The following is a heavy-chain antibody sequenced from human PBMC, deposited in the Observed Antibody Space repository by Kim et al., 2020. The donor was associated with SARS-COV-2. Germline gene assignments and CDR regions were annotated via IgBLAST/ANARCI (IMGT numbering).Heavy chain of an antibody. D-gene: IGHD6-13*01. J-gene: IGHJ4*02. Sequence: GGSLRLSCAASGFTFSSYNMNWVRQAPGKGLEWLSYISSSGSTIYYADSVKGRFTISRDNAKNSLSLQMNSLRDEATAVYYCARVGVSAGGVTPGVYWGQGTLVAVSS. CDR2: ISSSGSTI. CDR1: GFTFSSYN. CDR3: ARVGVSAGGVTPGVY. V-gene: IGHV3-48*02.